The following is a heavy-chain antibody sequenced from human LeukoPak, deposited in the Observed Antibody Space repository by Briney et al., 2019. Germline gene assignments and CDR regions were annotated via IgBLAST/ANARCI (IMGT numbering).Heavy chain of an antibody. Sequence: PGGSLRPSCAASGFTFSSYDMHWVRQATGKGLEWVSAIGTAGDTYYPGSVKGRFTISRENAKNSLYLQMNSLRAGDTAVYYCARAATDSSGYYYVKMGHNWFDPWGQGTLVTVSS. J-gene: IGHJ5*02. V-gene: IGHV3-13*01. CDR2: IGTAGDT. CDR1: GFTFSSYD. D-gene: IGHD3-22*01. CDR3: ARAATDSSGYYYVKMGHNWFDP.